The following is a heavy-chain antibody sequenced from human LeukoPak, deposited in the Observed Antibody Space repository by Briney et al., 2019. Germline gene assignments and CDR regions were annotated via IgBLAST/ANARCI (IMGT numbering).Heavy chain of an antibody. CDR1: GGTFSSYT. D-gene: IGHD6-13*01. CDR3: ARAPGIAAAGCDY. CDR2: IIPILGIA. Sequence: SVKVSXKASGGTFSSYTISWVRQAPGQGLEWMGRIIPILGIANYAQKFQGRVTITADKSTSTAYMELSGLRSEDTAVYYCARAPGIAAAGCDYWGQRTLVTVSS. V-gene: IGHV1-69*02. J-gene: IGHJ4*02.